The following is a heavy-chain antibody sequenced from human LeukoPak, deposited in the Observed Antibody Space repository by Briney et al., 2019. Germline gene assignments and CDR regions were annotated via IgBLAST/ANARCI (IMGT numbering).Heavy chain of an antibody. D-gene: IGHD2-15*01. V-gene: IGHV3-48*01. Sequence: GGSLRLSCAASGFPFSGYSMNWVRQAPRKGLEWISFISSSGSALYYADSVKGRFTISRDNGKNSLYLQMNSLRADDTAVYYCARVRGYCSGATCPIYMDVWGKGTTVTVS. CDR1: GFPFSGYS. CDR2: ISSSGSAL. CDR3: ARVRGYCSGATCPIYMDV. J-gene: IGHJ6*03.